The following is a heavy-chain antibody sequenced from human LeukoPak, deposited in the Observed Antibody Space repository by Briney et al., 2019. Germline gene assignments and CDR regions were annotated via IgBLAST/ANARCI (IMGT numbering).Heavy chain of an antibody. CDR2: INSNSGGT. CDR3: ARTSIAARRADFDY. D-gene: IGHD6-6*01. CDR1: GYTFTDYY. Sequence: GASVKVSCKTSGYTFTDYYIHWVRQAPGQGLEWMGWINSNSGGTSYAQKCQGRVTLTRDTPTRTAYMELNRLTSDDTAVYYCARTSIAARRADFDYWGQGTVVTVSS. J-gene: IGHJ4*02. V-gene: IGHV1-2*02.